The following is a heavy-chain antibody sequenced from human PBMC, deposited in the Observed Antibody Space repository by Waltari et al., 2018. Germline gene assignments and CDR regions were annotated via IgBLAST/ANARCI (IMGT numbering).Heavy chain of an antibody. J-gene: IGHJ6*04. CDR3: AKLIPLADV. CDR2: IYSGGST. V-gene: IGHV3-23*03. CDR1: GFTFSSYA. Sequence: EVQLLESGGGLVQTGGSLRLSCAASGFTFSSYAMSWVRQAPGKGLGWVSVIYSGGSTYYADSVKGRFTISRDNSKNTLYLQMNSLRAEDTAVYYCAKLIPLADVWGKGTTVTVSS.